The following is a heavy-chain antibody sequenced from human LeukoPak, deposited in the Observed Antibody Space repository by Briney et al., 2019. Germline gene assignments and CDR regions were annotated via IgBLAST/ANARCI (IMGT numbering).Heavy chain of an antibody. Sequence: HPGGSLRLSCAASQFTFSSYNMNWVRQAPGKGLEWVANIKQDGSEEYYVDSVKGRFTISRDNAKNSLYMQMNSLRAEDTAVYYCARLWKFWGAFDIWGQGTMVTVSS. CDR3: ARLWKFWGAFDI. CDR2: IKQDGSEE. V-gene: IGHV3-7*01. J-gene: IGHJ3*02. CDR1: QFTFSSYN. D-gene: IGHD3-16*01.